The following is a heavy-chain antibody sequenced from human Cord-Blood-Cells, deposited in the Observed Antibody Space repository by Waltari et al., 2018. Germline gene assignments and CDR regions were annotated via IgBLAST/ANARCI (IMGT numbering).Heavy chain of an antibody. D-gene: IGHD2-15*01. V-gene: IGHV1-18*04. CDR2: ISAYNGNT. CDR1: GYPFTSYG. Sequence: QVQLVQSGAEVKKPGASVKVSCKASGYPFTSYGISWVRQAPGQGLEWMGWISAYNGNTNYAQKLQGRVTMTTDTSTSTAYMELRSLRSDDTAVYYCARGWRQPDYYYYYYMDVWGKGTTVTVSS. J-gene: IGHJ6*03. CDR3: ARGWRQPDYYYYYYMDV.